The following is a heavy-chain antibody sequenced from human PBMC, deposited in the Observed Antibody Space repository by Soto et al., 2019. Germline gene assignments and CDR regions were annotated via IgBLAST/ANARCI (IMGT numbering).Heavy chain of an antibody. D-gene: IGHD4-17*01. CDR1: VYTFTGYY. CDR2: INPNSGGT. V-gene: IGHV1-2*04. J-gene: IGHJ6*03. CDR3: ARASGDYGGKDGSYYYYYYYMDV. Sequence: ASVKVSCKASVYTFTGYYMHWVRQAPGQGLEWMGWINPNSGGTNYAQKFQGWVTMTRDTSISTAYMELSRLRSDDTAVYYCARASGDYGGKDGSYYYYYYYMDVWGKGTTVTVSS.